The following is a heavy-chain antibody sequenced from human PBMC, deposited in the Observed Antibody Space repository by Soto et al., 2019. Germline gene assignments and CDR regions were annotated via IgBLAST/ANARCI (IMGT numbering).Heavy chain of an antibody. CDR2: MNPHTGET. CDR3: AKKHSGSSLAY. J-gene: IGHJ4*02. Sequence: ASVKVSCKASGYTFTNYGVSWVRQAPGQGLELMGWMNPHTGETDATRKFQGRLIMTRNISINTAYLELSSLTSEDTAVYYCAKKHSGSSLAYWGQGSLVTVSS. CDR1: GYTFTNYG. V-gene: IGHV1-8*02. D-gene: IGHD6-6*01.